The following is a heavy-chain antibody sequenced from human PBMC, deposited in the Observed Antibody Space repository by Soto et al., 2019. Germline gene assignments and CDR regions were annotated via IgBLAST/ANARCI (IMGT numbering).Heavy chain of an antibody. D-gene: IGHD5-18*01. J-gene: IGHJ4*02. Sequence: SETLSLTCTVSGGSISSGGYYWSWILQHPGKGLEWIGYIYYSGSTYYNPSLKSRVTISVDTSKNQFSLKLSSVTAADTAVYYCARSGYSYGPNPLLYWGQGTLVTVSS. CDR2: IYYSGST. V-gene: IGHV4-31*03. CDR1: GGSISSGGYY. CDR3: ARSGYSYGPNPLLY.